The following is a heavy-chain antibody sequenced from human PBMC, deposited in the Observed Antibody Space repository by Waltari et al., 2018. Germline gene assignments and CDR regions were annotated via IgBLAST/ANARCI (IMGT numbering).Heavy chain of an antibody. CDR1: GGSFSGYY. CDR2: INHSGST. Sequence: QVQLQQWGAGLLKPSETLSLTCAVYGGSFSGYYWSWIRQPPGKGLEWIGEINHSGSTNYNPSLKSRVTISVDTSKNQFSLKLSSVTAADTAVYYCARGVYSSSNYYYGMDVWGQGTTVTVSS. J-gene: IGHJ6*02. V-gene: IGHV4-34*01. D-gene: IGHD6-6*01. CDR3: ARGVYSSSNYYYGMDV.